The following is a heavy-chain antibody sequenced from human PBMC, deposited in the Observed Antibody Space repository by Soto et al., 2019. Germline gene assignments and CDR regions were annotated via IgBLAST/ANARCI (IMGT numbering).Heavy chain of an antibody. V-gene: IGHV4-30-4*01. J-gene: IGHJ4*02. CDR3: ASGLSGDKVDQ. CDR1: GGSISDGAYY. D-gene: IGHD2-21*01. Sequence: QVQLQESGPGLVKPSQTLSLTCTVSGGSISDGAYYWSWIRQPPGKGLEWIGHIYDSGNTYNNPSRKSRLTISVDTSKNHFSLSLNSVTAADTAVYYCASGLSGDKVDQWGQGTLVTVSS. CDR2: IYDSGNT.